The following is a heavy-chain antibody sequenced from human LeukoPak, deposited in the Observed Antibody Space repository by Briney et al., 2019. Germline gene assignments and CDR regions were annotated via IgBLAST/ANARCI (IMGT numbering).Heavy chain of an antibody. CDR3: ARTGATFGGVIAPLDY. CDR2: IYHSGST. CDR1: GYSITTGYY. V-gene: IGHV4-38-2*02. D-gene: IGHD3-16*02. Sequence: SETLSLTCTVSGYSITTGYYWGWIRQPPGKGLEWIGSIYHSGSTYYNPSLKSRVTILRDTSKNQFSLSLTSVTAADTAVYYCARTGATFGGVIAPLDYWGQGTLVTVSS. J-gene: IGHJ4*02.